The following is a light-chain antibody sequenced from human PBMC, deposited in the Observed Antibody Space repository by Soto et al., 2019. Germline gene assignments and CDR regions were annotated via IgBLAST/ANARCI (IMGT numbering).Light chain of an antibody. CDR1: GSNIGSGYD. CDR3: AAWDDNLNGVV. Sequence: QSVLTQPPSVSGAPGQRVTISCTGRGSNIGSGYDVHWYQQFPGTAPKLLISGNNQRPSGVPDRFSGSKSGTSASLAISGLQSEDEADYYCAAWDDNLNGVVFGGGTKLTVL. CDR2: GNN. V-gene: IGLV1-40*01. J-gene: IGLJ2*01.